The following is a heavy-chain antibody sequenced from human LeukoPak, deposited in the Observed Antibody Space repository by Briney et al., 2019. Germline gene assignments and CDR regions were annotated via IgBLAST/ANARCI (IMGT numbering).Heavy chain of an antibody. J-gene: IGHJ6*04. Sequence: SETLSLTCTVSGGSISSGDYYWSWIRQPPGKGLEWIGYIYYSGSTYYNPPLKSRVTISVDTSKNQFSLKLSSVTAADTAVYYCARGITMVRGVTQIYYYGMDVWGKGTTVTVSS. D-gene: IGHD3-10*01. V-gene: IGHV4-30-4*01. CDR2: IYYSGST. CDR3: ARGITMVRGVTQIYYYGMDV. CDR1: GGSISSGDYY.